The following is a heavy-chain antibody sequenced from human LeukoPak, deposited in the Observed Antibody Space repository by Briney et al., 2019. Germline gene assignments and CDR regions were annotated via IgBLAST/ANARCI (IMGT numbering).Heavy chain of an antibody. CDR1: GASISSDHW. V-gene: IGHV4-4*02. J-gene: IGHJ4*02. CDR2: IYHSGST. CDR3: ATEAGTGWPLGY. Sequence: SETVSLTCAVSGASISSDHWWSWVRQSPGKGLEWIGEIYHSGSTNYNPSLKSRVTISVDKSKNQFSLNLSSVTAADTAVYYCATEAGTGWPLGYWGQGPVVSVSS. D-gene: IGHD6-19*01.